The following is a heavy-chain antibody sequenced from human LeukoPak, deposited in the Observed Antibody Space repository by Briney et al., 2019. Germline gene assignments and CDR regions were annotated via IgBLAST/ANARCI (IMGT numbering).Heavy chain of an antibody. D-gene: IGHD3-10*01. CDR1: GFTSSNYG. CDR3: ARDRSQEFDP. Sequence: PGGSLRLSCAASGFTSSNYGMHWVRQAPGKGLEWVAVISSDGTNKDYADSVKGRFSISRDNSKNTPYLQMNRLRADDTAVYYCARDRSQEFDPWGQGTLVTVSS. CDR2: ISSDGTNK. V-gene: IGHV3-30*03. J-gene: IGHJ5*02.